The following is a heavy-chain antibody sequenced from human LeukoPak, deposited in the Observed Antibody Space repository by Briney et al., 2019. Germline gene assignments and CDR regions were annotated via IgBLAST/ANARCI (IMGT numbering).Heavy chain of an antibody. CDR3: GRDLGGRSGY. CDR1: GFTFDDYG. Sequence: EGSLRLSCAASGFTFDDYGMSWVRQAPGKGLEWVSGINWNGGSTGYADSVKGRFTISRDNAKNSLYLQMNSLRAEDTAVYYCGRDLGGRSGYWGQGTLVTVSS. D-gene: IGHD1-26*01. CDR2: INWNGGST. V-gene: IGHV3-20*04. J-gene: IGHJ4*02.